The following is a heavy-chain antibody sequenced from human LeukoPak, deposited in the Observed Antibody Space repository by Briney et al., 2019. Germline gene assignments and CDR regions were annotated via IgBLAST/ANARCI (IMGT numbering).Heavy chain of an antibody. D-gene: IGHD3-22*01. J-gene: IGHJ4*02. Sequence: SETLSLTCTVSGGSISSYYWSWIRQPAGKGLEWIGRIYTSGSTNYNPSLKSRVTMSVDTSKNQFSLKLSSVPAAHTAVYYCAREDAITMNFAYWGQGTLVPVSS. CDR2: IYTSGST. V-gene: IGHV4-4*07. CDR1: GGSISSYY. CDR3: AREDAITMNFAY.